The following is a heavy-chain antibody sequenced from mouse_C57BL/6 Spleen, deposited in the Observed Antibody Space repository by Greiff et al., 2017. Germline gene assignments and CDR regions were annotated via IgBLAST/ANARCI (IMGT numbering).Heavy chain of an antibody. D-gene: IGHD2-4*01. CDR2: IYPGDGDT. Sequence: QVQLQQSGAELVKPGASVKISCKASGYAFSSYWLNWVKQRPGKGLEWIGQIYPGDGDTNYNGKFKGKATLTADKSSSTAYMQLSSLTSEDSAVYFCARGGDYGPYFDVWGTGTTVTVSS. CDR3: ARGGDYGPYFDV. V-gene: IGHV1-80*01. CDR1: GYAFSSYW. J-gene: IGHJ1*03.